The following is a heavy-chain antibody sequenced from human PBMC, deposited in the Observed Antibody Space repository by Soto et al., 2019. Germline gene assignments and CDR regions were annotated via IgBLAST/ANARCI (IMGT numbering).Heavy chain of an antibody. J-gene: IGHJ4*02. CDR2: IDPSDSQT. CDR1: GYNFAGYW. D-gene: IGHD3-22*01. Sequence: GESLKVSCKGSGYNFAGYWITWVRQKPGKGLEWMGRIDPSDSQTYYSPSFRGHVTISATKSITTVFLQWSSLRASDTAMYYCARQIYDSDTGPNFQYYFDSWGQGTPVTVSS. V-gene: IGHV5-10-1*01. CDR3: ARQIYDSDTGPNFQYYFDS.